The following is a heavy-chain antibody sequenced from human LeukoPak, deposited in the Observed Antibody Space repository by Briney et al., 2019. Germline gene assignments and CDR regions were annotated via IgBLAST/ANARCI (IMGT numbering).Heavy chain of an antibody. CDR2: IYHSGST. D-gene: IGHD3-22*01. Sequence: SETLSLTCTVSGYSISSGYYWGWIRQPPGKGLEWIGSIYHSGSTNYNPSLKSRVTISVDTSKNQFSLKLSSVTAADTAVYYCARQQGYYYDSRTRSNWFDPWGQGTLVTVSS. CDR1: GYSISSGYY. CDR3: ARQQGYYYDSRTRSNWFDP. J-gene: IGHJ5*02. V-gene: IGHV4-38-2*02.